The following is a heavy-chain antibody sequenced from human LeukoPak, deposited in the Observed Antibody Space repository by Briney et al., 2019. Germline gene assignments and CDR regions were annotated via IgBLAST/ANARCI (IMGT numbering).Heavy chain of an antibody. J-gene: IGHJ4*02. D-gene: IGHD6-19*01. CDR1: GFTFSSYA. CDR3: ANLGSIQVAGSLGY. CDR2: ISGSGGST. V-gene: IGHV3-23*01. Sequence: GGSLRLSCAASGFTFSSYAMSWVRQAPGKGLEWVSAISGSGGSTYYADSVKGRFTISRDNSKNTLYLQMSSLRAEDTAVYYCANLGSIQVAGSLGYWGQGTLVTVPS.